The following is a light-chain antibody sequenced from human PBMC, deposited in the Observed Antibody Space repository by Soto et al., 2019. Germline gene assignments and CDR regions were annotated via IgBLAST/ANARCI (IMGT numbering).Light chain of an antibody. CDR3: QQSYSTLPYT. Sequence: DIPMTQSPSSLSASVGDRDNITCRTSQSISSHIHWYQQMLGTDPKLQIYAASSLQSGVPSRFSGSGSGTDFTLTISSLQHEDFATYYCQQSYSTLPYTFGQGTKLEIK. CDR1: QSISSH. CDR2: AAS. J-gene: IGKJ2*01. V-gene: IGKV1-39*01.